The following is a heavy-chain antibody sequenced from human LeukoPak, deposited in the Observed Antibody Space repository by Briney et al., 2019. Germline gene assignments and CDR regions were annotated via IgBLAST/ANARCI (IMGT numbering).Heavy chain of an antibody. D-gene: IGHD5-18*01. CDR1: GYTFTGYY. Sequence: ASVKVSCKASGYTFTGYYMHWVRQAPGQGLEWMGGIIPIFGTANYAQKFQGRVTITTDESTSTAYMELSSLRSEDTAVYYCARDPGGYSYGYGLYYMDVWGKGTTVTVSS. CDR3: ARDPGGYSYGYGLYYMDV. J-gene: IGHJ6*03. CDR2: IIPIFGTA. V-gene: IGHV1-69*05.